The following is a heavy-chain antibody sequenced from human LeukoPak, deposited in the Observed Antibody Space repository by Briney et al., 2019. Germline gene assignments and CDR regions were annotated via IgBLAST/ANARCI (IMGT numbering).Heavy chain of an antibody. CDR1: GGTFSSYA. J-gene: IGHJ4*02. CDR2: IIPIFGTA. Sequence: SVKVSCKASGGTFSSYAISWVRQAPGQGLEWMGGIIPIFGTANYAQKLQGRVTMTTDTSTSTAYMELRSLRSDDTAVYYCARDQGYSSLWGQGTLVTVSS. D-gene: IGHD6-19*01. V-gene: IGHV1-69*05. CDR3: ARDQGYSSL.